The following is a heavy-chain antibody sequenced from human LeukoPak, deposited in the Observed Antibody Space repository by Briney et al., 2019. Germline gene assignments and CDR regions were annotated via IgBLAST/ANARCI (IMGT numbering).Heavy chain of an antibody. J-gene: IGHJ6*02. V-gene: IGHV3-30*02. CDR3: AKDVYDCSGGSCPQYYYVMDV. CDR2: IRFDGSEK. D-gene: IGHD2-15*01. Sequence: PPGGSLRLSCAASGFTFSSYAMSWVRQAPGKGLEWVSFIRFDGSEKYYADSVRGRFTISRDNSKNTLSLQMNSLRAEDTALYYCAKDVYDCSGGSCPQYYYVMDVWGQGTTVTVSS. CDR1: GFTFSSYA.